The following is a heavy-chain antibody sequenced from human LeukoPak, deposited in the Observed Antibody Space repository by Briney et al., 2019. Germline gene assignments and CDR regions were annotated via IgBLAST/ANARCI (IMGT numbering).Heavy chain of an antibody. CDR3: ARDRTGYSSGYDAFDI. CDR1: GFTFSSYS. CDR2: ISSSSSYI. V-gene: IGHV3-21*01. J-gene: IGHJ3*02. Sequence: KPGGSLRLSYAASGFTFSSYSMNWVRQAPGKGLEWVSSISSSSSYIYYADSVKGRFTISRDNAKNSLYLQMNSLRAEDTAVYYCARDRTGYSSGYDAFDIWGQGTMVTVSS. D-gene: IGHD6-19*01.